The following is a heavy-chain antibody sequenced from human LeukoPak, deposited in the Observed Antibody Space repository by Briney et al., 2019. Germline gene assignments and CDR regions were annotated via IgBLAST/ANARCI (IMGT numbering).Heavy chain of an antibody. CDR2: IHYSGST. Sequence: SETLSLTCSVSGGSISSSSSYWGWIRRPPGKGLEWIATIHYSGSTNYNPSLKSRVAISVDTSKNQFSLKLSSVTAADTAVYYCARHTSGSSLDFWGQGTLVTVSS. D-gene: IGHD6-6*01. V-gene: IGHV4-39*01. J-gene: IGHJ4*02. CDR1: GGSISSSSSY. CDR3: ARHTSGSSLDF.